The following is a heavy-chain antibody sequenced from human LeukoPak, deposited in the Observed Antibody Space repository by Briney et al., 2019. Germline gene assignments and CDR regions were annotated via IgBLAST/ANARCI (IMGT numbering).Heavy chain of an antibody. J-gene: IGHJ3*02. CDR1: VGTFSSYA. CDR3: ARXVWXGDTAMVSAFDI. CDR2: IIPILGIA. Sequence: SVKVSCKASVGTFSSYAISWVRQAPGQGLEWMGRIIPILGIANYAQKFQGRVTITADKSTSTAYMELSSLRSEDTAVYYCARXVWXGDTAMVSAFDIWGQGTMVTVSS. V-gene: IGHV1-69*04. D-gene: IGHD5-18*01.